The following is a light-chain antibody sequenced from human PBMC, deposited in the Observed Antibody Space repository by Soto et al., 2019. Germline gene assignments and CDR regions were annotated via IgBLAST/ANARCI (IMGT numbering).Light chain of an antibody. J-gene: IGLJ1*01. CDR1: SSNVGSYQL. CDR2: EVN. V-gene: IGLV2-23*02. CDR3: CSSGGSPTYV. Sequence: QSVLTQPASVSGSPGQSITISCTGTSSNVGSYQLVSWYQQHPGKDPNLMIFEVNKRPSGVSNRLAGSNSGNTASLTISGLKVEDEADYYCCSSGGSPTYVFGTGTKVTVL.